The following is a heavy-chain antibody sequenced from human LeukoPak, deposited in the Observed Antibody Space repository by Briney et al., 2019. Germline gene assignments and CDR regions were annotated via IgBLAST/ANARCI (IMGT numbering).Heavy chain of an antibody. J-gene: IGHJ4*02. CDR2: IYYSGST. D-gene: IGHD3-16*01. V-gene: IGHV4-39*01. CDR3: ASHGGGGFDY. Sequence: SETLSLTCTVSGGSISSSSYYWGWIRQPPGKGLEWIGSIYYSGSTYYNPSLKSRVTISVDTSKNQFSLKLSSVTAADTAVYYCASHGGGGFDYWGKGTLAAV. CDR1: GGSISSSSYY.